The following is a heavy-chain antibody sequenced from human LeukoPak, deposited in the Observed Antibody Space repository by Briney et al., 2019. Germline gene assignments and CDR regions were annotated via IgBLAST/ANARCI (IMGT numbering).Heavy chain of an antibody. CDR3: ARRGSSWYRDYYFDY. J-gene: IGHJ4*02. Sequence: SETLSLTCAVYGGSFSGYYWSWIRQPPGKGLEWIGEINHSGSTNYNPSLKSRVTISVDTSKNQFSLKLSSVTAADTAVYYWARRGSSWYRDYYFDYWAWEPWSPSPQ. D-gene: IGHD6-13*01. CDR1: GGSFSGYY. V-gene: IGHV4-34*01. CDR2: INHSGST.